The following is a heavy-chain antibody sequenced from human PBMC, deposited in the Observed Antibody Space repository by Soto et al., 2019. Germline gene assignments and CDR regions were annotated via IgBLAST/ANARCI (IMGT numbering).Heavy chain of an antibody. CDR3: ARDSYYTSRNYSTYYTYAMDV. CDR2: VDPTDSYI. J-gene: IGHJ6*02. CDR1: GYSCTNYW. Sequence: PXESLKVSCQGSGYSCTNYWITLVRQMPGKGLEWLGRVDPTDSYINYSPSFQGHVTISADKSISTAYLQWSSLKASDTAMYYCARDSYYTSRNYSTYYTYAMDVWAQGTTVTVSS. V-gene: IGHV5-10-1*01. D-gene: IGHD3-3*01.